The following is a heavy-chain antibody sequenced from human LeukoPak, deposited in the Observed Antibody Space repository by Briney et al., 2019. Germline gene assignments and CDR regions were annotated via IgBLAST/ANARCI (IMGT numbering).Heavy chain of an antibody. CDR3: VNGGYYGSGSHYNVGGY. Sequence: PGGSLRLSCSASGFTFNTYGMHWVRQAPGKGLECVSSINNSGGSTSYADSVKGRFTISRDNSKNTLYLQMSSLRTEDTAVYYCVNGGYYGSGSHYNVGGYWGQGTLVTVSP. J-gene: IGHJ4*02. D-gene: IGHD3-10*01. V-gene: IGHV3-64D*09. CDR2: INNSGGST. CDR1: GFTFNTYG.